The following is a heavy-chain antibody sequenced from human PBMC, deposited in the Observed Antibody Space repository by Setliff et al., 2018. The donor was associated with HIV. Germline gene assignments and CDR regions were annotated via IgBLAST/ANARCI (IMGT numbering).Heavy chain of an antibody. Sequence: ASVKVSCKTSGHTFSNSDIHWVRRATGQGLEWMGWMNPNTGVAGYALKFQGRVTMTRDTSISTAYMELSSLTSEDTAVYWCASGKGVGGVIITGGLDVWGKGTTVTVSS. CDR1: GHTFSNSD. CDR3: ASGKGVGGVIITGGLDV. D-gene: IGHD3-10*01. CDR2: MNPNTGVA. J-gene: IGHJ6*04. V-gene: IGHV1-8*01.